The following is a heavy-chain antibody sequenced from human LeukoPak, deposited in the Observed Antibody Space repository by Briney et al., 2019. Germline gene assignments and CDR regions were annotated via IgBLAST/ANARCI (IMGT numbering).Heavy chain of an antibody. CDR3: ARNTYYYDSSGYYSGY. D-gene: IGHD3-22*01. J-gene: IGHJ4*02. CDR1: GGTFSSYA. CDR2: IIPIFGTA. Sequence: SVKVSCKAPGGTFSSYAISWVRQAPGQGLEWMGGIIPIFGTANYAQKFQGRVTITADESTSTAYMELSSLRSEDTAVYYCARNTYYYDSSGYYSGYWGQGTLVTVSS. V-gene: IGHV1-69*01.